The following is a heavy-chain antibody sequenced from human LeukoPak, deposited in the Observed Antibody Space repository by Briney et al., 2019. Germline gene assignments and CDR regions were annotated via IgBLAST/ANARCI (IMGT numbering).Heavy chain of an antibody. CDR1: GFTFSSYA. CDR2: ISGSGGSK. CDR3: TSGVAGNFDY. D-gene: IGHD6-19*01. J-gene: IGHJ4*02. Sequence: GGSLRLSCAASGFTFSSYAMSWVRQAPGKGLEWVSAISGSGGSKYYADSVKGRFTISRDNSKNTLYLQMNSLRAEDTAVYYCTSGVAGNFDYWGQGTLVTVSS. V-gene: IGHV3-23*01.